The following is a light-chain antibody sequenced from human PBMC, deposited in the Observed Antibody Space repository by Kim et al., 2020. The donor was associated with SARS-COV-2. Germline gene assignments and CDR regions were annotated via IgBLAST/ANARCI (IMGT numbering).Light chain of an antibody. V-gene: IGKV2-30*01. CDR3: MQGTHWPFT. Sequence: PAILGQPASISCRSSQSLVYSNWFHQRPGQSPRRLIYKVSNRDSGVPDRFSGSGSGTDFTLQISRVEAEDVGVYYCMQGTHWPFTFGPGTKVDIK. CDR1: QSLVYS. CDR2: KVS. J-gene: IGKJ3*01.